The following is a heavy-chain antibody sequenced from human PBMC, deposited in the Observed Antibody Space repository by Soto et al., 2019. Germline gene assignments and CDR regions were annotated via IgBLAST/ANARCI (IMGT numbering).Heavy chain of an antibody. D-gene: IGHD6-13*01. CDR1: GFTFSSYG. V-gene: IGHV3-33*05. CDR3: ARPGIAAASTIY. J-gene: IGHJ4*02. CDR2: ILYDGSNK. Sequence: QVQLVESGGGVVQPGRSLRLSCAASGFTFSSYGMHWVRQAPGKGLEWVAVILYDGSNKYYADSVKGRFTISRDNSKNTLYLQMNSLRSEDTAVYYCARPGIAAASTIYWGQGTLVTVSS.